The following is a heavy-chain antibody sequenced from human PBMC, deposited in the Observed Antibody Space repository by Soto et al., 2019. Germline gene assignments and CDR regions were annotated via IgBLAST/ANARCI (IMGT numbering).Heavy chain of an antibody. CDR2: ISGSGGST. V-gene: IGHV3-23*01. D-gene: IGHD3-10*01. CDR1: GFTFSSYA. Sequence: GGSLRLSCAASGFTFSSYAMSWVRQAPGKGLEWVSAISGSGGSTYYADSGKGRFTSSRDNSKNTLYLQMNSLGAEDTAVYYCATGSYYGSGSYYNSHFDYWGQGTLVTVSS. CDR3: ATGSYYGSGSYYNSHFDY. J-gene: IGHJ4*02.